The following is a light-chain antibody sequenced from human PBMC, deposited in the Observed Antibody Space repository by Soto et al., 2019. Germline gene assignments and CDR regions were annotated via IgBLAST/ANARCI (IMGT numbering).Light chain of an antibody. J-gene: IGLJ1*01. V-gene: IGLV2-14*01. CDR2: EVS. CDR3: SSYTTSNTYV. Sequence: QSVLTQPASVSGSPGQSITISCTGTSSDVGPYNYVSWYQQHPGKAPKVMIYEVSNRPSGVSNRFSGSKSGNTASLTISGLQAEDEADYYCSSYTTSNTYVFGTGTKVTVL. CDR1: SSDVGPYNY.